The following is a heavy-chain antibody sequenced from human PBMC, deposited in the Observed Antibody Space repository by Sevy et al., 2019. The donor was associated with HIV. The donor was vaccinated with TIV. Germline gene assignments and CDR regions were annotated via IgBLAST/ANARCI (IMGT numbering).Heavy chain of an antibody. V-gene: IGHV3-21*01. J-gene: IGHJ3*02. CDR3: ARRGYCSSTSCYRAFDI. Sequence: GGSLRLSCAASGFTFSSYSMNWVRQAPGKGLEWVSSISSSSSYIYYADSVKGRFTISRDNAKNSLYLQMYSLRAEDTAVYYCARRGYCSSTSCYRAFDIWGQGTMVTVSS. D-gene: IGHD2-2*03. CDR2: ISSSSSYI. CDR1: GFTFSSYS.